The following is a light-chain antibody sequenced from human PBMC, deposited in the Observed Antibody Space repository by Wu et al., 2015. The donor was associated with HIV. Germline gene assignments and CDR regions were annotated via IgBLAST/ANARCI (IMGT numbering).Light chain of an antibody. Sequence: EIVLTQSPATLSLSPGERATLSCRASQSVSSYLAWYQQKPGQAPRLLIYDASNRATGIPARFSGSGSGTDFTLTISRLEPEDFAVYYCQQYGSSFPWTFGQGTKVEIK. CDR1: QSVSSY. CDR2: DAS. CDR3: QQYGSSFPWT. J-gene: IGKJ1*01. V-gene: IGKV3-11*01.